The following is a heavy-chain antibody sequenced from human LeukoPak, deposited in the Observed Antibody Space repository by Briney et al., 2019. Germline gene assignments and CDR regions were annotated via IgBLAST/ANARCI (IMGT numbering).Heavy chain of an antibody. Sequence: GGSLRLSCAASGFTFSSYSMNWVRQAPGKGLEWVSSISSSSSYIYYPDSVKGRFTISRDDAKNSLYPQMNSLRAEDTAVYYCARDRSGSYERDWFDPWGQGTLVTVSS. CDR3: ARDRSGSYERDWFDP. D-gene: IGHD1-26*01. V-gene: IGHV3-21*01. CDR1: GFTFSSYS. CDR2: ISSSSSYI. J-gene: IGHJ5*02.